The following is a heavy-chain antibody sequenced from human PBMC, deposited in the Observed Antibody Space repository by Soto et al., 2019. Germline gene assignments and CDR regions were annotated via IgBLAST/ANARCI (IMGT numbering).Heavy chain of an antibody. CDR1: GYTFTSYG. J-gene: IGHJ5*02. CDR3: ARIRITMIGVSVDP. Sequence: QVQLVQSGAEVKKPGASVKVSCKASGYTFTSYGISWVRPAPGQGLEWMGWISAYNGNTNYAQKLQGRGTMTTDTSTSTADMELRSLRSDATAVYYCARIRITMIGVSVDPWGQGTLVTVSS. D-gene: IGHD3-22*01. CDR2: ISAYNGNT. V-gene: IGHV1-18*01.